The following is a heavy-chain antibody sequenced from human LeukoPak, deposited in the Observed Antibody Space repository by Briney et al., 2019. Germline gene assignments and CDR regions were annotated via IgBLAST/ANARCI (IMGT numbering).Heavy chain of an antibody. V-gene: IGHV1-8*01. D-gene: IGHD6-13*01. CDR1: GYTFTSYD. CDR2: MNPNSGNT. CDR3: ARASSSWRAGPKPNWFDP. Sequence: GASVKVSCKASGYTFTSYDINWVRQATGQGLEWMGWMNPNSGNTGYAQKFQGRATMTRNTSISTAYMELSSLRSEDTAVYYCARASSSWRAGPKPNWFDPWGQGTLVTVSS. J-gene: IGHJ5*02.